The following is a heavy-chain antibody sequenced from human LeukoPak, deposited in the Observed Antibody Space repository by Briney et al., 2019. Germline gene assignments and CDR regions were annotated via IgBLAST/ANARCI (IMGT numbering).Heavy chain of an antibody. CDR2: IYYSGST. V-gene: IGHV4-59*01. D-gene: IGHD3-3*01. Sequence: SETLSLTCTVSGGSISSYYWSWIRQPPGKGLEWIGYIYYSGSTNYNPSLKSRVTISVDTSKNQFSLKLNSVTAADTAVYYCARTTYYDFWSGLSAYLYFDYWGQGTLVTVSS. J-gene: IGHJ4*02. CDR1: GGSISSYY. CDR3: ARTTYYDFWSGLSAYLYFDY.